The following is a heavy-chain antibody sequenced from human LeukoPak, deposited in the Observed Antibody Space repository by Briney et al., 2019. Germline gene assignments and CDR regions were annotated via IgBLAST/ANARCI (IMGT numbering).Heavy chain of an antibody. D-gene: IGHD3-16*01. CDR2: IIPIFGTA. CDR1: GGTFSSYA. V-gene: IGHV1-69*05. Sequence: ASVKVSCTASGGTFSSYAISWVRQAPGQGLEWMGGIIPIFGTANYAQKFQGRVTITTDESTSTAYMELSSLRAEDTAVYYCARESESAYPDYWGQGTLVTVSS. CDR3: ARESESAYPDY. J-gene: IGHJ4*02.